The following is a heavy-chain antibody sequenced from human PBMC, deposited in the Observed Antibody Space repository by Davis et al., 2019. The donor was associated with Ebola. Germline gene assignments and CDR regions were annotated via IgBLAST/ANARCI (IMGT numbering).Heavy chain of an antibody. CDR2: IYSGGST. CDR3: ARVTTEWFGELLYYYYGMDV. D-gene: IGHD3-10*01. CDR1: GFTVSSDY. J-gene: IGHJ6*02. Sequence: GESLKISCVASGFTVSSDYMSWVRQAPGKGLEWVSVIYSGGSTYYADSVKGRFTISRHSSENTVFLQMNSLRPDDTAVYYCARVTTEWFGELLYYYYGMDVWGQGTTVTVSS. V-gene: IGHV3-53*04.